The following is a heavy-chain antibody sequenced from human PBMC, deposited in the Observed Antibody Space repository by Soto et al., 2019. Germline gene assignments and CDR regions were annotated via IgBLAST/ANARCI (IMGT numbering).Heavy chain of an antibody. D-gene: IGHD2-15*01. CDR2: IIPILGIA. Sequence: QVQLVQSGAEVKKPGSSVKVSCKASGGTFSSYTISWVRQAPGQGLEWMGRIIPILGIANYAQKFLGRVTINADKATSTAYMEVSSLRSEDTAVYYCAREIRSGYCSGGSCYSHFDYWGQGTLVTVSS. J-gene: IGHJ4*02. V-gene: IGHV1-69*08. CDR3: AREIRSGYCSGGSCYSHFDY. CDR1: GGTFSSYT.